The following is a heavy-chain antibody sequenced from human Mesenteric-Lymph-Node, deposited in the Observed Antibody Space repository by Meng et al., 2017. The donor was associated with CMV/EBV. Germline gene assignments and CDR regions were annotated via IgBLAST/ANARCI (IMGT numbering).Heavy chain of an antibody. V-gene: IGHV3-11*04. Sequence: GGSLRLSCAVSGFIFGDYYMTWIRQAPGKGLEWVSVISGGGDSTYYADSVKGRFTISRDNAENSLYLQMGSLRVDDTAVYYCGRDDFIVGTTPRVYYYKYYGMDVWGRGTTVTVSS. CDR1: GFIFGDYY. CDR3: GRDDFIVGTTPRVYYYKYYGMDV. CDR2: ISGGGDST. D-gene: IGHD1-26*01. J-gene: IGHJ6*02.